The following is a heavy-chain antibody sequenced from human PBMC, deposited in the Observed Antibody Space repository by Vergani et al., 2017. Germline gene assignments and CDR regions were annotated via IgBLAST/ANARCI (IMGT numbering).Heavy chain of an antibody. Sequence: EVMLVQSGAEVKKPGESLKISCKYSESSFISNEIAWVRQMSGKGLQWMWNINPIDSKIAYSPSFQGQAIMSLDKSITTAYLQWRSLKASDTAIYYCTRHVPCGDGACLHFDHWGQGTQVTFSS. V-gene: IGHV5-51*01. J-gene: IGHJ4*02. D-gene: IGHD3-10*01. CDR2: INPIDSKI. CDR3: TRHVPCGDGACLHFDH. CDR1: ESSFISNE.